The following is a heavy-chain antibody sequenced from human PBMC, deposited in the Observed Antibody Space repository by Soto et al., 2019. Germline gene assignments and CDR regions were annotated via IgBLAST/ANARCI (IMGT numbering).Heavy chain of an antibody. Sequence: TLSLTCNVSGGSISSGTSYCTWIRQPPGEGLEWIGHIYFTGATYSNPSLRSRLTMSVDTSKNQFSLKLTSVTAADTATYYCASIPRRGYSYGIDYWGQGTLVTVSS. CDR3: ASIPRRGYSYGIDY. V-gene: IGHV4-31*03. J-gene: IGHJ4*02. CDR1: GGSISSGTSY. D-gene: IGHD2-21*02. CDR2: IYFTGAT.